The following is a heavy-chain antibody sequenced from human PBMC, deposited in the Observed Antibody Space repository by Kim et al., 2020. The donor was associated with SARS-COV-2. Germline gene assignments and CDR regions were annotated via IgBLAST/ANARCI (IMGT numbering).Heavy chain of an antibody. V-gene: IGHV1-46*01. CDR3: ARDDAFDI. CDR2: GGST. Sequence: GGSTSYAQKCQGRVTMTRDTSTSTVYMELSSLRSEDTAVYYCARDDAFDIWGQGTMVTVSS. J-gene: IGHJ3*02.